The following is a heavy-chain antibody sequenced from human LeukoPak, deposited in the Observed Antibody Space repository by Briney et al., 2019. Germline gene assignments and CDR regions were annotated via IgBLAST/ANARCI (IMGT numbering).Heavy chain of an antibody. CDR3: ARLIPFYYYDSSGRDYYYMDV. J-gene: IGHJ6*03. CDR1: GGSISSSSSY. CDR2: IYYSGST. D-gene: IGHD3-22*01. V-gene: IGHV4-39*01. Sequence: PSETLSLTCTVSGGSISSSSSYWGWIRQPPGKGLEWIGSIYYSGSTYYNPSLKSRVTISVDTSKNQFSLKLSSVTAADTAVYYCARLIPFYYYDSSGRDYYYMDVWGKGTTVTVSS.